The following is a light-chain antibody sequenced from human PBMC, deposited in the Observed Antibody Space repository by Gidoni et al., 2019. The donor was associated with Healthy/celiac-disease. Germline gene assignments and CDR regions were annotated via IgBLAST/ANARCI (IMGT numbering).Light chain of an antibody. Sequence: QSVLTHPPSASGTPGQRFTISCSGSSSNIGSNYVYWYQQLPGTAPKRLIYRNNQRPSGVPDRFSGSKSGTSASLAISGLRSEDEADYYCAAWDDSVVFGGGTKLTVL. J-gene: IGLJ2*01. CDR3: AAWDDSVV. V-gene: IGLV1-47*01. CDR2: RNN. CDR1: SSNIGSNY.